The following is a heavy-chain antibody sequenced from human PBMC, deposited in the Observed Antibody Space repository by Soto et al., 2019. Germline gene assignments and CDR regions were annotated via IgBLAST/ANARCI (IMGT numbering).Heavy chain of an antibody. V-gene: IGHV3-48*01. CDR3: ARDSGYSYGPLDY. D-gene: IGHD5-18*01. CDR1: GFTFSSYS. CDR2: ISSSSNI. J-gene: IGHJ4*02. Sequence: EVQLVESGGGLVQPGGSLRLSCAASGFTFSSYSMNWVRQAPGKGLEWVSYISSSSNIYYADSVKGRFTISRDNAKNSLYLQMNSLRAEDTAVYYCARDSGYSYGPLDYWGQGTLVTVSS.